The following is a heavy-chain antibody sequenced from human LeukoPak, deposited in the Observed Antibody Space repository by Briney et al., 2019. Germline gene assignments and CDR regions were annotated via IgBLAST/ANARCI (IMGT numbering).Heavy chain of an antibody. J-gene: IGHJ5*02. CDR2: IYSSGST. V-gene: IGHV4-59*08. D-gene: IGHD3-10*01. CDR3: ARRFMVRGFDP. Sequence: SETLSLTCTVSGGSISRDYWSWIRQPAGEGLECSGYIYSSGSTNDTPSLKSRVPISVDTSKNQCSLKLSSVTAADTAVYYCARRFMVRGFDPWGQGTLVTVSS. CDR1: GGSISRDY.